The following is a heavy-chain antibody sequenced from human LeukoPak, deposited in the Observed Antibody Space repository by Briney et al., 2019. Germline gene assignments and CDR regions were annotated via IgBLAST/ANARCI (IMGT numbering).Heavy chain of an antibody. CDR2: ISYDGSNK. D-gene: IGHD1-7*01. CDR1: GFTFSSYA. V-gene: IGHV3-30-3*01. CDR3: ARDPPTGTTGYFDY. Sequence: GGSLRLSCAASGFTFSSYAMLWVRQAPGKGLEWVAVISYDGSNKYYADSVKGRFTISRDNSKNTLYLQMNSLRAEDTAVYYCARDPPTGTTGYFDYWGQGTLVTVSS. J-gene: IGHJ4*02.